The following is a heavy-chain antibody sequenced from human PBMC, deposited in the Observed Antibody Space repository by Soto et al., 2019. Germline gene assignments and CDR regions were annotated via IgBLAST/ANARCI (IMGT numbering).Heavy chain of an antibody. V-gene: IGHV4-34*01. CDR3: ARGRLYYDSSGYGGCFDY. J-gene: IGHJ4*02. D-gene: IGHD3-22*01. Sequence: NPSETLSLTCAVYGGSFSGYYWSWIRQPPGKGLEWIGEINHSGSTNYNPSLKSRVTISVDTSKNQFSLKLSSVTAADTAVYYCARGRLYYDSSGYGGCFDYWGQGTLVTVSS. CDR1: GGSFSGYY. CDR2: INHSGST.